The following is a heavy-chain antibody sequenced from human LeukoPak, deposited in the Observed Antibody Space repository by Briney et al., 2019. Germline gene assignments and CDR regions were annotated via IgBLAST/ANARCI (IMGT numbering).Heavy chain of an antibody. CDR3: ANFAIDYDFWSGYYKAFDY. Sequence: ASVKVSCKASGGTFSSYAISWVRQAPGQGLEWMGGIIPIFGTANYAQKFQGRVTITADESTSTAYMELSSLRAEDTAVYYCANFAIDYDFWSGYYKAFDYWGQGTLVTVSS. J-gene: IGHJ4*02. CDR1: GGTFSSYA. V-gene: IGHV1-69*13. D-gene: IGHD3-3*01. CDR2: IIPIFGTA.